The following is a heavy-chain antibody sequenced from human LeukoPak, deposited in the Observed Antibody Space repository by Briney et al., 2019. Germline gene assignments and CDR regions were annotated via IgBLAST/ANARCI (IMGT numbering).Heavy chain of an antibody. Sequence: GESLRLSCAASGFTFSSYAMNWVRQAPGKGLEWVSVISGSGGSIYYADSVKGRFTISRDNSKNTLYLQMNSLRAEDTAVYYCAQSTGAAGAPPKFEYWGQGTLVTVSS. CDR2: ISGSGGSI. V-gene: IGHV3-23*01. CDR1: GFTFSSYA. D-gene: IGHD6-13*01. J-gene: IGHJ4*02. CDR3: AQSTGAAGAPPKFEY.